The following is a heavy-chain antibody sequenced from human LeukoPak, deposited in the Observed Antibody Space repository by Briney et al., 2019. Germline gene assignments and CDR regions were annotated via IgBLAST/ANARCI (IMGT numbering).Heavy chain of an antibody. CDR2: INHSGST. J-gene: IGHJ4*02. CDR1: GGSFSGYY. V-gene: IGHV4-34*01. CDR3: ARSVAARRSLDY. Sequence: SETLSLTCAVYGGSFSGYYWSWIRQPPGKGLEWTGEINHSGSTNYNPSLKSRVTISVDTSKNQFSLKLSSVTAADTAVYYCARSVAARRSLDYWGQGTLVTVSS. D-gene: IGHD6-6*01.